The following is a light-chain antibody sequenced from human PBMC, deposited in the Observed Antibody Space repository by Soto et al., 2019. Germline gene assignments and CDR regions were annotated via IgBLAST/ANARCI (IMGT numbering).Light chain of an antibody. CDR1: SSDIGGYNY. CDR2: DNN. Sequence: QSALTQPPSASGSPGQSVTISCTGTSSDIGGYNYVSWYQQHPGKAPKLIIYDNNKRPSGIPDRFSGSKSGTSGTLDITGLQTGDEADYYCATWDYSLTGEVFGGGTKVTVL. CDR3: ATWDYSLTGEV. J-gene: IGLJ2*01. V-gene: IGLV1-51*01.